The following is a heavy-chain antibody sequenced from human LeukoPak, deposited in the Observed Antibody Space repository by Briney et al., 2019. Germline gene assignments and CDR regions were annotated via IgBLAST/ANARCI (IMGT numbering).Heavy chain of an antibody. J-gene: IGHJ4*02. D-gene: IGHD1-26*01. CDR2: ISDSGGDL. Sequence: PGGSLRLSCAASGFIFSNCAMSWVRQAPGKGLEWVSVISDSGGDLYYADSVKGRFTISRDNSKNTVYLQMNSLRAEDTAVYYCAKDRPPGGSPLMDYWGQGSLVTVSS. CDR1: GFIFSNCA. CDR3: AKDRPPGGSPLMDY. V-gene: IGHV3-23*01.